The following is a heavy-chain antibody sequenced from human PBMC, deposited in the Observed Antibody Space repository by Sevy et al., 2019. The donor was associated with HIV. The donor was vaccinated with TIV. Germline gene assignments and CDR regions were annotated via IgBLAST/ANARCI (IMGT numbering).Heavy chain of an antibody. CDR2: INWSGAST. CDR1: GFTFDDYG. J-gene: IGHJ4*02. CDR3: ARDRTPVTTYFDY. Sequence: GGSLKLSCAVSGFTFDDYGMSWVRQAPGKGLEWVSGINWSGASTDYADSVKGRFTISRDNAKNSLYLQMNSLRAEDTAFYYCARDRTPVTTYFDYWGQGTLVTVSS. D-gene: IGHD4-17*01. V-gene: IGHV3-20*04.